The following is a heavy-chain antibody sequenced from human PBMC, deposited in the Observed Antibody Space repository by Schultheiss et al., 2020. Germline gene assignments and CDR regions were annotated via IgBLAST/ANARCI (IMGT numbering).Heavy chain of an antibody. CDR2: IYTSGST. V-gene: IGHV4-59*01. CDR1: GGSFSGYY. CDR3: ARVRYYDYGDWGRWFDP. J-gene: IGHJ5*02. D-gene: IGHD4-17*01. Sequence: SETLSLTCAVYGGSFSGYYWGWIRQPPEKRLEWIGSIYTSGSTNYNPSLKSRVTISVDTSKNQFSLKLSSVTAADTAVYYCARVRYYDYGDWGRWFDPWGQGTLVTVSS.